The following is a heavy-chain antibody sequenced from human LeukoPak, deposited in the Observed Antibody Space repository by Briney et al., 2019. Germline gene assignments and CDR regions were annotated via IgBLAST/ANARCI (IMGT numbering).Heavy chain of an antibody. D-gene: IGHD3-22*01. J-gene: IGHJ4*02. Sequence: GASVKVPCKASGYTFTSYDINWVRQATGQGLEWMGWMNPNSGNTGYAQKFQGRVTMTRNTSISTAYMELSSLRSEDTAVYYCAVSGLYYYDSSGYYPFDYWGQGTLVTVSS. CDR2: MNPNSGNT. CDR1: GYTFTSYD. V-gene: IGHV1-8*01. CDR3: AVSGLYYYDSSGYYPFDY.